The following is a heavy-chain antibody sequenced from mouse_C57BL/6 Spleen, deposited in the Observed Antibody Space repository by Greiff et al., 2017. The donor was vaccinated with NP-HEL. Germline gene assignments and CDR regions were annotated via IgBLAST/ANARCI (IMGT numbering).Heavy chain of an antibody. V-gene: IGHV5-4*03. D-gene: IGHD1-1*01. Sequence: DVKLVESGGGLVKPGGSLKLSCAASGFTFSSYAMSWVRQTPEKRLEWVATISDGGSYTYYPDNVKGRYTISRDNAKNNLYLQMSHLKSEDTAMYYCARGGYYGSSDYWGQGTTLTVSS. J-gene: IGHJ2*01. CDR3: ARGGYYGSSDY. CDR1: GFTFSSYA. CDR2: ISDGGSYT.